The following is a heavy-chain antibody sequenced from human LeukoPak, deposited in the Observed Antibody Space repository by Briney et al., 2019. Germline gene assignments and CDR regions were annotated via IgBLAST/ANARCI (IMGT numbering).Heavy chain of an antibody. CDR3: ARDDRTKYYFDY. CDR2: IYYSGST. CDR1: GGSISSYH. V-gene: IGHV4-59*01. Sequence: PSETLSLTCTVSGGSISSYHWSWIRQPPGKGLEWIGYIYYSGSTNYNPSLKSRVTISVDTSKNQFSLKLSSVTAADTAVYYCARDDRTKYYFDYWGQGTLVTVSS. D-gene: IGHD1-14*01. J-gene: IGHJ4*02.